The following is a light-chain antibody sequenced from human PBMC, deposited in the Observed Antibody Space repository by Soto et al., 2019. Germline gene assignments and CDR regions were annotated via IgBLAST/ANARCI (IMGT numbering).Light chain of an antibody. CDR3: QQYGSSPIT. CDR2: DAS. V-gene: IGKV3-20*01. CDR1: QSVSSSY. J-gene: IGKJ5*01. Sequence: EIVLTQSPATLSLSPGEGATLSCRASQSVSSSYLAWYQQKPGQAPRLLIYDASTRYTGIPDRFRGSGSGTDFTLNISRVEPEDFAVYYCQQYGSSPITFGQGTRLEIK.